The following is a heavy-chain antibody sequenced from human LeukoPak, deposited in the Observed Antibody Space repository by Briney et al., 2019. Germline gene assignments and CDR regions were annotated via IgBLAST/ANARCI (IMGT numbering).Heavy chain of an antibody. J-gene: IGHJ4*02. D-gene: IGHD2-15*01. CDR3: AKQKGYCSGGSCYYSDY. CDR2: LSGSGAST. V-gene: IGHV3-23*01. CDR1: GFTFSSYA. Sequence: GGSLRLSCAASGFTFSSYAMSWVRQAPGNGLEWVSTLSGSGASTSYADSVKGRFTISGDNSKNTLYLQMNSLRAEDTARYYCAKQKGYCSGGSCYYSDYWGQGTLVTVSS.